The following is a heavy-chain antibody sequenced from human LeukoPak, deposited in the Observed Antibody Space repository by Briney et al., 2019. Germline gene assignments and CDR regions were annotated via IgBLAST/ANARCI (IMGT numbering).Heavy chain of an antibody. CDR3: ARLLSNIVGPTRLYNWFDP. V-gene: IGHV4-34*01. Sequence: PSETLSLTCAVYGGSFSGYYWSWIRQPPGKGLEWIGEINHSGSTNYNPSLKSRVTISVDTSKNQFSLKLSSVTAADTAVYYCARLLSNIVGPTRLYNWFDPWGQGTLVTVSS. CDR2: INHSGST. CDR1: GGSFSGYY. D-gene: IGHD1-26*01. J-gene: IGHJ5*02.